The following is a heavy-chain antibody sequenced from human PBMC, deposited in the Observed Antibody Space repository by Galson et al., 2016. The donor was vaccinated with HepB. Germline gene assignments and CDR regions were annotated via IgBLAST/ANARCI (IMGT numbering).Heavy chain of an antibody. V-gene: IGHV3-30*04. CDR2: ISYDGRKK. CDR1: GFSVSSNY. Sequence: SLRLSCAASGFSVSSNYLNWVRQAPGKGLEWMAVISYDGRKKYYADSVKGRFTISRDNSKNTLYLLMNSLRSEDTAVYYCASFPIAATPIDFWGQGTLVTVSP. D-gene: IGHD2-15*01. J-gene: IGHJ4*02. CDR3: ASFPIAATPIDF.